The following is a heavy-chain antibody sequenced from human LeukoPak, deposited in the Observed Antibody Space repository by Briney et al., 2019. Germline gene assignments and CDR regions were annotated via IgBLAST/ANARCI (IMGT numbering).Heavy chain of an antibody. CDR3: TKKSPYGGRDF. J-gene: IGHJ4*02. CDR2: ISGNGENT. Sequence: GGSLRLSCAASGFTFSSYSMSWIRQAPGKGLEWVSAISGNGENTYYADSMKGRFTISRDNSKNILYLQMSSLGAEDTAIYYCTKKSPYGGRDFWGQGTLVTVSS. D-gene: IGHD4/OR15-4a*01. CDR1: GFTFSSYS. V-gene: IGHV3-23*01.